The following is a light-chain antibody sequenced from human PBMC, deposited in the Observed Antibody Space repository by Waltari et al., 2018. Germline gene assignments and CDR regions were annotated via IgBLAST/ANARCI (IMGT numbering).Light chain of an antibody. J-gene: IGKJ4*01. CDR3: QQYYSSPLT. CDR2: WAS. Sequence: DIVFTQSPDSLAVSLGESATIPCSSSQSAFHTNNKNYLAWYQQKPGPPHRLLFYWASTRESEVPDRFSGSGSGTDFTLAISSLQAEDVATYFCQQYYSSPLTFGGGTKVEFK. V-gene: IGKV4-1*01. CDR1: QSAFHTNNKNY.